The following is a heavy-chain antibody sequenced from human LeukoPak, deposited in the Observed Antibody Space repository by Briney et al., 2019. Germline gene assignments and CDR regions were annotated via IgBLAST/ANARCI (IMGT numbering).Heavy chain of an antibody. D-gene: IGHD6-13*01. CDR1: GLTLSSYA. CDR2: ISGSGGST. V-gene: IGHV3-23*01. CDR3: AKLRAAAAGVY. Sequence: QSGGSLRLSCAASGLTLSSYAMSWVRQAPGKGPEWVSAISGSGGSTYYADSVKGRFTISRDNSKNTLYLQMNSLRAEDTAVYYCAKLRAAAAGVYWGQGTPVTVSS. J-gene: IGHJ4*02.